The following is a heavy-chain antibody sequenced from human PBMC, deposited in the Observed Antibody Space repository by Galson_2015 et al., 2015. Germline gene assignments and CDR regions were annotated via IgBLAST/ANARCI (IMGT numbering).Heavy chain of an antibody. Sequence: SVKVSCKASGYTFTSYYMHWVRQAPGQGLEWMGIINPSGGSTSYAQKFQGRVTMTRDTSTSTVYMELSSLRSEDTTVYYCARDQGRYYDTPWGQGTLVTVSS. CDR1: GYTFTSYY. J-gene: IGHJ4*02. V-gene: IGHV1-46*01. CDR3: ARDQGRYYDTP. CDR2: INPSGGST. D-gene: IGHD3-22*01.